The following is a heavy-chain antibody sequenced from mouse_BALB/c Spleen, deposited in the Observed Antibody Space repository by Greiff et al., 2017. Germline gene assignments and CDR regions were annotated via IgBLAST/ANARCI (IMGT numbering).Heavy chain of an antibody. CDR1: GYAFSSYW. V-gene: IGHV1-80*01. CDR3: ARLRDSYFDY. Sequence: LQESGAELVRPGSSVKISCKASGYAFSSYWMNWVKQRPGQGLEWIGQIYPGDGDTNYNGKFKGKATLTADKSSSTAYMQLSSLTSEDSAVYFCARLRDSYFDYWGQGTTLTVSS. J-gene: IGHJ2*01. CDR2: IYPGDGDT.